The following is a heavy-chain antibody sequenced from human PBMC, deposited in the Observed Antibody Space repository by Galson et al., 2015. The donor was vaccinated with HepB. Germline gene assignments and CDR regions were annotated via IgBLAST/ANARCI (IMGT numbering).Heavy chain of an antibody. V-gene: IGHV5-10-1*01. CDR3: ARGNILTGYYYKFDP. D-gene: IGHD3-9*01. CDR1: GYSFSSYW. CDR2: IDPSDSYT. Sequence: QSGAEVKKPGESLRISCKGSGYSFSSYWISWVRQMPGKGLEWMGRIDPSDSYTNYSPSFQGHVTISADKSISTAYLQWSSLKASDTATYYCARGNILTGYYYKFDPWGQGTLVTVSS. J-gene: IGHJ5*02.